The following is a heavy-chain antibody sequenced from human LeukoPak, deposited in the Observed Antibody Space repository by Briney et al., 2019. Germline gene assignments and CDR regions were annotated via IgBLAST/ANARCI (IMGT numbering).Heavy chain of an antibody. Sequence: GGSLRLSCAASGFTFSSYGMHWARQAPGKGLEWVAVISYDGSNKYYADSVKGRFTISRDNSKNTLYLQMNSLRAEDTAVYYCAKEGITSHDFDYWGQGTLVTVSS. J-gene: IGHJ4*02. CDR3: AKEGITSHDFDY. D-gene: IGHD1-14*01. CDR2: ISYDGSNK. V-gene: IGHV3-30*18. CDR1: GFTFSSYG.